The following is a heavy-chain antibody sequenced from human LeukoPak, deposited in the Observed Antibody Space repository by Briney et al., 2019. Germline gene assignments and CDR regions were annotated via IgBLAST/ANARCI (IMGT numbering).Heavy chain of an antibody. CDR3: TSQYLAYCGGDCYSFAFDI. CDR2: IRSKANSYAT. V-gene: IGHV3-73*01. CDR1: GFTFSGSA. D-gene: IGHD2-21*02. J-gene: IGHJ3*02. Sequence: TGGSLRLSCAASGFTFSGSAMHWVRQASGKGLEWVGRIRSKANSYATAYAASVKGRFTISRDDSKNTAYLQMNSLKTEDTAVYYCTSQYLAYCGGDCYSFAFDIWGQGTMVTVSS.